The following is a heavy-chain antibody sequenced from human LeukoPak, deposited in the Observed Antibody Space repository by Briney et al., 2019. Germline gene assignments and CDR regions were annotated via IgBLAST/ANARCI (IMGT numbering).Heavy chain of an antibody. D-gene: IGHD6-19*01. CDR2: INPSGGST. CDR3: ARDNKSGYSSGWTFDY. Sequence: ASVKVSCKASGYTFTSYYMHWVRQAPGQGLEWMGIINPSGGSTSYAQKFQGRVTITRDTSTSTVYMELSSLRSEDTAVYYCARDNKSGYSSGWTFDYWGQGTLVTVSS. CDR1: GYTFTSYY. V-gene: IGHV1-46*01. J-gene: IGHJ4*02.